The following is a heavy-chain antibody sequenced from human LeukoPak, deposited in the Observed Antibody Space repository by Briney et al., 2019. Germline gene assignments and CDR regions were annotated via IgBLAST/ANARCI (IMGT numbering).Heavy chain of an antibody. J-gene: IGHJ4*02. D-gene: IGHD3-22*01. V-gene: IGHV1-69*13. Sequence: ASVKVSCKASGGTFSSYAISWVRQAPGQGLEWMGGIIPIFGTANYAQKFQGRVTITADESTSTAYMELSSLRSEDTAVYYCAREGYYYDSSGYRTHFDYWGQGTLVTVSS. CDR2: IIPIFGTA. CDR3: AREGYYYDSSGYRTHFDY. CDR1: GGTFSSYA.